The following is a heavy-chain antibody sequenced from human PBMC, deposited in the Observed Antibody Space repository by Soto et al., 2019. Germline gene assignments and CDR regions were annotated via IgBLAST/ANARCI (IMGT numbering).Heavy chain of an antibody. Sequence: PGGSLRLSCAASGFTFGSYGMHWVRQAPGKGLEWVAVIWYDGSNKYYADSVKGRFTISRDNSKNTLYLQMNSLRAEDTAVYYCARAQFSYSSSSVGYWGQGTLVTVSS. CDR1: GFTFGSYG. D-gene: IGHD6-6*01. V-gene: IGHV3-33*01. J-gene: IGHJ4*02. CDR3: ARAQFSYSSSSVGY. CDR2: IWYDGSNK.